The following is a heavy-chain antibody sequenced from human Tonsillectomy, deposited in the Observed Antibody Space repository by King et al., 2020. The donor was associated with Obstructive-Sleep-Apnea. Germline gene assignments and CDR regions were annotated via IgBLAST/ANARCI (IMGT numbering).Heavy chain of an antibody. D-gene: IGHD6-19*01. V-gene: IGHV3-9*01. CDR3: AKDKDSSGWYADY. CDR2: ISWNSGSI. Sequence: VQLVESGGGLVQPGRSLRLSCVASGFNFDDYAMHWVRQAPGKGLEWVSGISWNSGSIGYVDSVKGRFTLSRDNVKKSLYLQMNSLRVEDTALYYCAKDKDSSGWYADYWGQGTLVTVSS. J-gene: IGHJ4*02. CDR1: GFNFDDYA.